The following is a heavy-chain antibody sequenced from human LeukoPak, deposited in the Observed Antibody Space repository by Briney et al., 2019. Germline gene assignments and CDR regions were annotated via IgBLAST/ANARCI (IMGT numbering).Heavy chain of an antibody. J-gene: IGHJ4*02. CDR1: GFNASSNY. D-gene: IGHD3-10*01. Sequence: PGGSLRLSCAASGFNASSNYMSWVRQAPGKGLEWVSVIYTGGATYYADSVKGRFTISRDDSKNTLYLQMNSLRAEDTAVYYCARPTGGGSGTYGIDYWGQGTLVTVSS. CDR3: ARPTGGGSGTYGIDY. CDR2: IYTGGAT. V-gene: IGHV3-66*04.